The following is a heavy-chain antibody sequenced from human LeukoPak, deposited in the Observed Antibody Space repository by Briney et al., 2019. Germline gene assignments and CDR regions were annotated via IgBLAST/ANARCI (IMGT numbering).Heavy chain of an antibody. J-gene: IGHJ5*02. D-gene: IGHD1-20*01. CDR2: ISAYNGNT. Sequence: ASVKVSCKASGYTFTSYGISWVRQAPGQGPEWMGWISAYNGNTNYAQKLQGRVTMTTDTSTSTAYMELRSLRSDDTAVYYCARAHITTSWFDPWGQGTLVTVSS. CDR3: ARAHITTSWFDP. CDR1: GYTFTSYG. V-gene: IGHV1-18*01.